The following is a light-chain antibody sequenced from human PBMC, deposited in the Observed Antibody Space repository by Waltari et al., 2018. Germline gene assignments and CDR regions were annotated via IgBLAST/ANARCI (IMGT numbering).Light chain of an antibody. CDR3: QQSYNTPLT. Sequence: DIQMTQSPSSLSASVGDRVTITCRASQSISNYLNWYQQKPGEVPKLLIYAASILQSWVPSRFSGSGSATDFTLTISSLQPEDFATYYCQQSYNTPLTFGGGTKVEIK. CDR1: QSISNY. CDR2: AAS. V-gene: IGKV1-39*01. J-gene: IGKJ4*01.